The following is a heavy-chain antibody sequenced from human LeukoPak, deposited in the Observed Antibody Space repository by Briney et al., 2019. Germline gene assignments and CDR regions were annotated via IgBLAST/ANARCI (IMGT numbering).Heavy chain of an antibody. CDR1: GASISTYF. Sequence: PETLSLTCTVSGASISTYFWTWIRQPAGKGLEWIGRIYPNGAINYNPSLKSRVTMSVDTSKNQFSLKLIPVTAADTAVYYCAREYGDQGTRNFDYWGQGGLVTVSS. J-gene: IGHJ4*02. V-gene: IGHV4-4*07. D-gene: IGHD4-17*01. CDR2: IYPNGAI. CDR3: AREYGDQGTRNFDY.